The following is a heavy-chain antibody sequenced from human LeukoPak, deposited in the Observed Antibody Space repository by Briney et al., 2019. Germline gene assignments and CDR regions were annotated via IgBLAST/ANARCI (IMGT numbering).Heavy chain of an antibody. V-gene: IGHV5-51*01. CDR3: SRHSAYGDKGDY. J-gene: IGHJ4*02. Sequence: GESLKISCRGSGYTFNTYWIAWVRQVPGKGLEWLGIIYPHDSDTRYSPSFQGQVTISADKSDTTAYLQWSSLKASDTAMYYCSRHSAYGDKGDYWGQGTLATVSS. D-gene: IGHD4-17*01. CDR1: GYTFNTYW. CDR2: IYPHDSDT.